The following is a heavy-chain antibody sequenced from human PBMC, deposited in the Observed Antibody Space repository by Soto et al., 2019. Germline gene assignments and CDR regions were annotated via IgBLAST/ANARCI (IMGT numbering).Heavy chain of an antibody. CDR3: ASRLAAAELV. CDR2: INPYNGNT. J-gene: IGHJ4*02. V-gene: IGHV1-18*01. D-gene: IGHD6-13*01. CDR1: GYTFTNYG. Sequence: QVQLVQSGAEVKKPGASVKVSCKASGYTFTNYGISWVRQAPGQGLEWMGWINPYNGNTNYAQKLQGRVPMPTDTSTSTAYMELRSLRSDDTAVYYCASRLAAAELVWGQGTLVTVSS.